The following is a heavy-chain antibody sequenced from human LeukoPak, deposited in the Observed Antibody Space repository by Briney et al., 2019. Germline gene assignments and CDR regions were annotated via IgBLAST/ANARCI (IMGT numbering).Heavy chain of an antibody. CDR2: INPNSGGT. CDR1: GYTFTGYY. J-gene: IGHJ4*02. CDR3: ARAEVAGPICYSFDY. D-gene: IGHD6-19*01. Sequence: ASVKVSCKASGYTFTGYYMHWVRQAPGQGLEWMGWINPNSGGTNYAQKFQGWVTMTRDTSISTAYMELSRLRSDDTAVYYCARAEVAGPICYSFDYWGQGTLVTVSS. V-gene: IGHV1-2*04.